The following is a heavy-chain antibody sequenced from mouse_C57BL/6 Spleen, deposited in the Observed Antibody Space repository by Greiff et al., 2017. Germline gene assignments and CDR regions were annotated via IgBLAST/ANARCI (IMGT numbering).Heavy chain of an antibody. J-gene: IGHJ3*01. CDR3: ARDPYYYSSGFAY. CDR2: ISDGGSYT. V-gene: IGHV5-4*01. Sequence: VQLHQSGGGLVKPGGSLKLSCAASGFTFSSYAMSWVRQTPEKRLEWVATISDGGSYTYYPDNVKGRFTISRDNAKNNLYLQMSHLKSEDTAMYYCARDPYYYSSGFAYWGQGTLVTVSA. D-gene: IGHD1-1*01. CDR1: GFTFSSYA.